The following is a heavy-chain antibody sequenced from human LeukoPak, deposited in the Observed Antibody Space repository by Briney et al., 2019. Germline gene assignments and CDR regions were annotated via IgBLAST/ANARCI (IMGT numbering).Heavy chain of an antibody. J-gene: IGHJ4*02. CDR3: VRDNLPVGSPENYFDS. CDR1: GYIFPSYG. V-gene: IGHV1-18*01. D-gene: IGHD1-26*01. CDR2: ISPYNGET. Sequence: ASVKVSCKGSGYIFPSYGLAWVRQAPGQGLEWMGWISPYNGETKYAQNFQDRLTLTTDTSMSTAYMELRSLRSDDTAVYYCVRDNLPVGSPENYFDSWGQGTLVTVSS.